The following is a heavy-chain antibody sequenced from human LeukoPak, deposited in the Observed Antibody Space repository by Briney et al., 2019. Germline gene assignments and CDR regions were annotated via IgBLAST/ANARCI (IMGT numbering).Heavy chain of an antibody. CDR2: FDPEDGET. CDR1: GYTFSGYY. J-gene: IGHJ4*02. V-gene: IGHV1-24*01. CDR3: ATDHYDYVWGSYRPSGLDY. Sequence: GASVKVSCKASGYTFSGYYLHWVRQAPGKGLEWMGGFDPEDGETIYAQKFQGRVTMTEDTSTDTAYMELSSLRSEDTAVYYCATDHYDYVWGSYRPSGLDYWGQGTLVTVSS. D-gene: IGHD3-16*02.